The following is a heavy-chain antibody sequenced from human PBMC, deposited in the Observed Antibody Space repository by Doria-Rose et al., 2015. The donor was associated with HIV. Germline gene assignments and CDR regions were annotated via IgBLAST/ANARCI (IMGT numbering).Heavy chain of an antibody. J-gene: IGHJ4*02. V-gene: IGHV4-34*01. Sequence: HRGGTNNNPSLKSRVRISVVTSKNQFALKLNSLTAADTAVYYCARVRIRPGYTYGYRRLFDYWGQGTLVTGSS. CDR3: ARVRIRPGYTYGYRRLFDY. CDR2: HRGGT. D-gene: IGHD5-18*01.